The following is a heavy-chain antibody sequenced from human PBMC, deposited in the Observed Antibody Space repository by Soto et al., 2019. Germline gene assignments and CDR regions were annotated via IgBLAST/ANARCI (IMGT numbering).Heavy chain of an antibody. V-gene: IGHV1-18*01. CDR1: GYTFTSYG. Sequence: ASVKVSCKASGYTFTSYGISWVRQAPGQGLEWMGWISAYNGNTNYAQKLQGRVTMTTDTSTSTAYMELRSLRSDDTAVYYCARDGPYCSSTSCYPGLWFDPWGQGTLVTVSS. D-gene: IGHD2-2*01. J-gene: IGHJ5*02. CDR3: ARDGPYCSSTSCYPGLWFDP. CDR2: ISAYNGNT.